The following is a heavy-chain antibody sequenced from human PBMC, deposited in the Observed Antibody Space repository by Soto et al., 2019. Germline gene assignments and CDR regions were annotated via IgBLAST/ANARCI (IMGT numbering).Heavy chain of an antibody. J-gene: IGHJ4*02. CDR2: ISSVSGSGGST. V-gene: IGHV3-23*01. D-gene: IGHD1-20*01. CDR1: GFTFSSYG. CDR3: AKTVEYNWNDVQFDY. Sequence: GGSLRLSCAASGFTFSSYGMHWVRQAPGKGLEWVAVISSVSGSGGSTFYADSVKGRFTISRDNSKNTLYLQMNSLRAEDTSVYYCAKTVEYNWNDVQFDYWGQGTLVTVSS.